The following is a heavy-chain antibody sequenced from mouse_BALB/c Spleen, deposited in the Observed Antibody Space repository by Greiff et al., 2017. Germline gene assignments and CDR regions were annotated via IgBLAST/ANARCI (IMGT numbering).Heavy chain of an antibody. D-gene: IGHD2-3*01. CDR1: GFNIKDYY. V-gene: IGHV14-1*02. Sequence: DVQLQESGAELVRPGALVKLSCKASGFNIKDYYMHWVKQRPEQGLEWIGWIDPENGNTIYDPKFQGKASITADTSSNTAYLQLSSLTSEDTAVYYCARRGYYDPFAYWGQGTLVTVSA. J-gene: IGHJ3*01. CDR3: ARRGYYDPFAY. CDR2: IDPENGNT.